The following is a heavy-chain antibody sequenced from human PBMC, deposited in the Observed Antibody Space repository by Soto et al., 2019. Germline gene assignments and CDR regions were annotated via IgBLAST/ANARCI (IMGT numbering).Heavy chain of an antibody. J-gene: IGHJ5*02. V-gene: IGHV1-18*01. D-gene: IGHD2-2*01. CDR2: ISLYSDGT. Sequence: QVQLVQSGGEVKRSGASVKVSCKTSGYTFSNYGITWVRHAPGQPLEWLGWISLYSDGTNYAQKFQGRVSMTTDTSTTTAYMELRSLRSDDTAVYYCARVVPGAEAWFGPWGQGTLVTVSS. CDR1: GYTFSNYG. CDR3: ARVVPGAEAWFGP.